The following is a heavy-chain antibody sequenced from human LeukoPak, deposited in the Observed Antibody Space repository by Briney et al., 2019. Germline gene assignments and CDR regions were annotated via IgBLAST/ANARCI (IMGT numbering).Heavy chain of an antibody. CDR3: ARTFPNSLDY. V-gene: IGHV4-30-4*01. J-gene: IGHJ4*02. CDR2: IFYSGST. Sequence: SETLSLTCTVSGGSISSGDYYWSWIRQPPGKGLEWIGYIFYSGSTNYNPSLKSRVIISVDTSKNQFSLTLNSVTAADTAVYYCARTFPNSLDYWGQGTLVTVSS. D-gene: IGHD2-21*01. CDR1: GGSISSGDYY.